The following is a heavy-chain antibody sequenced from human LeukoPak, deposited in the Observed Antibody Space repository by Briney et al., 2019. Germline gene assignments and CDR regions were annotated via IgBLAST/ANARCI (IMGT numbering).Heavy chain of an antibody. CDR1: GYTFTSCG. J-gene: IGHJ6*03. Sequence: GASVKVSCKASGYTFTSCGISWVRQAPGQGLEWMGWISAYNGNTNYAQKPQGRVTMTTDTSTSTAYMELRSLRSDDTAVYYCAGGSGSYYYYYMDVWGKGTTVTISS. V-gene: IGHV1-18*01. D-gene: IGHD3-10*01. CDR3: AGGSGSYYYYYMDV. CDR2: ISAYNGNT.